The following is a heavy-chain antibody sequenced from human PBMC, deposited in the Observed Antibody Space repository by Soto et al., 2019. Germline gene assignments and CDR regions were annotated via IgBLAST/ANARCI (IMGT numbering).Heavy chain of an antibody. CDR1: GGSISIGGYY. V-gene: IGHV4-31*03. CDR3: ARRNYDSSGYQVDY. D-gene: IGHD3-22*01. Sequence: QVQLQESGPGLVKPSQTLSLTCTVSGGSISIGGYYWSWIRQHPGKGLAWIGYIYYSGNTYYNPSLNSRVTISLDTSQNQFSLKLSSVTAADTAVYYCARRNYDSSGYQVDYWGQGTLVTVSS. J-gene: IGHJ4*02. CDR2: IYYSGNT.